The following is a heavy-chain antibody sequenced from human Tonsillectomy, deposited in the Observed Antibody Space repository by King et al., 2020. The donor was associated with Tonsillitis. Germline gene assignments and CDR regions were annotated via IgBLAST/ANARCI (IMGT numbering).Heavy chain of an antibody. Sequence: VQLVESGGGVVQPGGSLRLSCGASGFSFTRDMHWVRQAPGKGLEWVASIRSDGSNKFYADSVKGRFTISRDNSKNTLYLEMKSLRADDTALYHCAKVRAGRYPPSFHHWAQGTLVTVS. CDR2: IRSDGSNK. V-gene: IGHV3-30*02. CDR1: GFSFTRD. J-gene: IGHJ4*02. CDR3: AKVRAGRYPPSFHH. D-gene: IGHD1-26*01.